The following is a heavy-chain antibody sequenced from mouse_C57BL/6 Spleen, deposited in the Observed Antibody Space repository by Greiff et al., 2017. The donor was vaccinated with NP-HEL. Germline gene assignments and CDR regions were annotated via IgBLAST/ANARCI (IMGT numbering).Heavy chain of an antibody. CDR1: GFTFSDYY. D-gene: IGHD1-1*01. J-gene: IGHJ3*01. V-gene: IGHV5-16*01. CDR3: ARAEDGSSWFAY. CDR2: INYDGSST. Sequence: EVKLMESEGGLVQPGSSMKLSCTASGFTFSDYYMAWVRQVPEKGLEWVANINYDGSSTYYLDSLKSRFIISRDNAKNILYLQMSSLKSEDTATYYCARAEDGSSWFAYWGQGTLVTVSA.